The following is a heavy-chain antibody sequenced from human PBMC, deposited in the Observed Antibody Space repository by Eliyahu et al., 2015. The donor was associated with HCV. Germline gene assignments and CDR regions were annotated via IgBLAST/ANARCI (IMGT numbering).Heavy chain of an antibody. Sequence: EVQLVESGGGLVQPGGSLRLSCAASGFTFSSYEMNWVRQAPGKGLEWVSYISSTGLTIYYADSVQGRFTISRDNTKNSLYLQMNSLRAEDTAMYYCTRVPYTSTWGYFDPWGQGTLVTVSS. D-gene: IGHD6-13*01. V-gene: IGHV3-48*03. CDR3: TRVPYTSTWGYFDP. CDR2: ISSTGLTI. J-gene: IGHJ5*02. CDR1: GFTFSSYE.